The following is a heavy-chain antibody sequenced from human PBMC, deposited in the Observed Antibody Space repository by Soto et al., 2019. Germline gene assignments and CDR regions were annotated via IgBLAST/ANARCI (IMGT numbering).Heavy chain of an antibody. J-gene: IGHJ4*02. CDR2: IYHSGST. CDR3: ARRYGGNLDY. Sequence: SETLSLTCAVSGGSISSSNWWSWVRQPPGKGQEWIGEIYHSGSTNYNPYLKNRVTISVDKSKNHFSLKLSSVTAADTAVYYCARRYGGNLDYWGQGTLVTVSS. CDR1: GGSISSSNW. D-gene: IGHD1-26*01. V-gene: IGHV4-4*02.